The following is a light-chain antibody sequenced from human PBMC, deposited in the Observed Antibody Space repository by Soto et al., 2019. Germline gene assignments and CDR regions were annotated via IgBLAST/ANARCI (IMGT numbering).Light chain of an antibody. CDR3: CSYTGSHTRV. CDR2: DVS. CDR1: SSDVGGYNY. J-gene: IGLJ1*01. Sequence: QSALTQPRSVSGSPGQSVTISCTGTSSDVGGYNYVSWYQQHPGKAPKLMIYDVSKRPSGVPDRFSGSKSDNTASLTISGLQTEDEADYYCCSYTGSHTRVFGTGTKVTVL. V-gene: IGLV2-11*01.